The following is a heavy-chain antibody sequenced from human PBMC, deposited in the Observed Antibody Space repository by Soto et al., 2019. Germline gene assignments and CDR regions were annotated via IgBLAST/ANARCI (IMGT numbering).Heavy chain of an antibody. V-gene: IGHV3-33*01. CDR3: ARDWVGEDSHGGLDP. J-gene: IGHJ5*02. CDR1: GFTFSSYG. CDR2: IWYDGSNK. D-gene: IGHD1-26*01. Sequence: GGSLRLSCAASGFTFSSYGMHWVRQAPGKGLEWVAVIWYDGSNKYYADSVKGRFTISRDNSKNTLYLQMNSLRAEDTAVYYCARDWVGEDSHGGLDPWGQGTLVTVSS.